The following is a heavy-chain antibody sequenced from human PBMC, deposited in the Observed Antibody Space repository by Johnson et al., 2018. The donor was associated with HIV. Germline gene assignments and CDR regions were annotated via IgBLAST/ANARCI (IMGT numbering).Heavy chain of an antibody. D-gene: IGHD1-26*01. J-gene: IGHJ3*01. Sequence: VQLVESGGGLVQPGGSLRLSCAVSGFTVNGNYMSWVRQAPGQGLEWVSVIYSGDTTYYADSVKGRFTISRDTSKNTLYLQMNSLRPEDTAVYYCASDGWELLGVAAFDVWGQGTLVTVSS. CDR2: IYSGDTT. CDR1: GFTVNGNY. CDR3: ASDGWELLGVAAFDV. V-gene: IGHV3-66*02.